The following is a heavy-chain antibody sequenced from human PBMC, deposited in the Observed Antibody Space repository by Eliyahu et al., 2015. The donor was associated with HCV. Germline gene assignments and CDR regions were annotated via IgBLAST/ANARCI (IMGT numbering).Heavy chain of an antibody. D-gene: IGHD5-24*01. V-gene: IGHV4-39*02. Sequence: QLRLQESGPGLVRPSETLSLTCTVSGDSITSASYFWGWIRQSPEKGLEWIGSVYFWWGTHFNPSLKSRVTISEDPSKNHFSLTLSSVTAADTAVYYCAQCRDAYGAPLTDWGQGILVTVSS. CDR2: VYFWWGT. J-gene: IGHJ4*02. CDR1: GDSITSASYF. CDR3: AQCRDAYGAPLTD.